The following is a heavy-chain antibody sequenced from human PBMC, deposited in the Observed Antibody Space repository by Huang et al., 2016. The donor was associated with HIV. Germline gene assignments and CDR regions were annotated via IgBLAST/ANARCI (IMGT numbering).Heavy chain of an antibody. J-gene: IGHJ1*01. CDR2: ISYDCSNK. Sequence: QVQLVESGGGVVRPGRCLRLSCAAFGFMFSTYGRHWVRQAPGNGLEWGARISYDCSNKYYTGSVKGRFSISRDNSKNTLYLQMNSLRAEDTAVYYCALKGDSSGWEYFRHWGQGTLVTVSS. V-gene: IGHV3-30*03. CDR1: GFMFSTYG. D-gene: IGHD6-19*01. CDR3: ALKGDSSGWEYFRH.